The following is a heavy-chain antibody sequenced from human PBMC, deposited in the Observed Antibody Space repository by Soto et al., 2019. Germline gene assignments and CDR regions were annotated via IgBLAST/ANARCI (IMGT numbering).Heavy chain of an antibody. CDR3: ARDFPNTAMVTPFPFDY. CDR1: GYTFTSYA. CDR2: INAGNGNT. J-gene: IGHJ4*02. V-gene: IGHV1-3*01. D-gene: IGHD5-18*01. Sequence: ASVKVSCKASGYTFTSYAMHWVRQAPGQRLEWMGWINAGNGNTKYSPKFQGRVTITRDTSASTAYMELSSLRSEDTAVYYCARDFPNTAMVTPFPFDYWGQGTLVTVSS.